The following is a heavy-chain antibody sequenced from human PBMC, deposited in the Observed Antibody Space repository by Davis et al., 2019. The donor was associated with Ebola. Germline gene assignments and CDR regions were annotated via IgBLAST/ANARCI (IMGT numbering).Heavy chain of an antibody. CDR2: IYYTGST. Sequence: SETLSLTCAVYGGSFSGYYWSWIRQPPGKGLEWIGYIYYTGSTNYNPSLKSRVTISVDKSKNQFSLKLSSVTAADTAVYYCARDFYSSSSSRWFDPWGQGTLVTVSS. J-gene: IGHJ5*02. CDR3: ARDFYSSSSSRWFDP. D-gene: IGHD6-6*01. V-gene: IGHV4-59*12. CDR1: GGSFSGYY.